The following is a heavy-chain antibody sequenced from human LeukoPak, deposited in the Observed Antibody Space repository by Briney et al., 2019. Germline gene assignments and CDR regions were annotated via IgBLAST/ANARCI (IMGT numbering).Heavy chain of an antibody. V-gene: IGHV3-48*03. J-gene: IGHJ6*02. CDR1: GFIFSNYE. D-gene: IGHD4-11*01. Sequence: TGGSLRLSCTASGFIFSNYEMNWVRQAPGKGLEWVSYISNSGSTIYYAASVKGRFTISRDNAKNSLYLQMNSLRAEDTAVYYCARGGYSNANKFYYYGMDVWGQGTTVTV. CDR2: ISNSGSTI. CDR3: ARGGYSNANKFYYYGMDV.